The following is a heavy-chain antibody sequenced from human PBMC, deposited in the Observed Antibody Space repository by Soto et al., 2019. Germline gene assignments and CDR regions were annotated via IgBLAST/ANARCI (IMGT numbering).Heavy chain of an antibody. CDR3: AKDRRGAYCSGGICYSPAY. CDR1: GFTFSSHV. V-gene: IGHV3-23*01. CDR2: ISGTGGT. J-gene: IGHJ4*02. Sequence: EVQLWESGGGLVQPGGSLRLSCAVSGFTFSSHVMSWVRQAPGKGLEWVSAISGTGGTYYADSVKGRFTISRDNSKNALYLQMNNLRDEDTAVSYCAKDRRGAYCSGGICYSPAYWGQGTLVIVSS. D-gene: IGHD2-15*01.